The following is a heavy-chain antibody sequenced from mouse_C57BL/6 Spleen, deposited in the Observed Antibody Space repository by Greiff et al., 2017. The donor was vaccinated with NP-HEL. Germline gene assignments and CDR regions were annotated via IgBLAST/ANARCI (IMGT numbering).Heavy chain of an antibody. Sequence: EVQLQESGGDLVKPGGSLKLSCAASGFTFSSYGMSWVRQTPDKRLEWVATISSGGSYTYYPDSVKGRFTISRDNAKNTLYLQMSSLKSEDTAMYYCARGHYGSSYWYFDVWGTGTTVTVSS. CDR1: GFTFSSYG. V-gene: IGHV5-6*01. CDR2: ISSGGSYT. D-gene: IGHD1-1*01. CDR3: ARGHYGSSYWYFDV. J-gene: IGHJ1*03.